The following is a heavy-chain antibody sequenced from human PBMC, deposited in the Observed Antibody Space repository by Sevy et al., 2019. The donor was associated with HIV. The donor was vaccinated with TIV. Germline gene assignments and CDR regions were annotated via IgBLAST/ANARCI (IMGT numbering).Heavy chain of an antibody. CDR3: ARRGTFQFDSSGFSDN. CDR1: GYTFTSFG. J-gene: IGHJ4*02. Sequence: ASVKVSCKASGYTFTSFGITWVRQAPGQGLEWMGWISAYIGHTNYQQKFQGRLTMTTDTSTTPAYMELRGLRSDDTAVYFCARRGTFQFDSSGFSDNWGQGTLVTVSS. CDR2: ISAYIGHT. V-gene: IGHV1-18*04. D-gene: IGHD3-22*01.